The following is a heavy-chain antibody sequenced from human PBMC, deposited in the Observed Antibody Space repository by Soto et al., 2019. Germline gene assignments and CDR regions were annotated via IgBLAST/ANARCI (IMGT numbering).Heavy chain of an antibody. CDR1: GGSFSGYY. D-gene: IGHD6-19*01. V-gene: IGHV4-34*01. J-gene: IGHJ5*02. CDR2: INHSGST. CDR3: ARDQRPDWYSSGWYGLVGWFDP. Sequence: QVQLQQWGAGLLKPSETLSLTCAVYGGSFSGYYWSWIRQPPGKGLEWIGEINHSGSTNYNPSLKSRVTISVDTSKNQFSLKLSSVTAADTAVYYCARDQRPDWYSSGWYGLVGWFDPWGQGTLVTVSS.